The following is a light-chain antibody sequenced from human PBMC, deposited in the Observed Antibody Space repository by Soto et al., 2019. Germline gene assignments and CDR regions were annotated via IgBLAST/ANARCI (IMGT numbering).Light chain of an antibody. J-gene: IGKJ1*01. CDR3: QQYNSYSWT. V-gene: IGKV1-5*03. Sequence: DIQMTQSASTLAASEGDRFTISFLASQSVSIWLAWYQQKPGRAPKLLIYKSSILESGVPSRFSGSGSGTEFTLTISSLQPDDFATYYCQQYNSYSWTFGQGTKVDIK. CDR1: QSVSIW. CDR2: KSS.